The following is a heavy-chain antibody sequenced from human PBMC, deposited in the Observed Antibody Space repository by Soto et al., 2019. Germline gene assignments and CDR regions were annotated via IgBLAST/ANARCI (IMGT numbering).Heavy chain of an antibody. CDR3: AKDKRDGYIRYYFDY. J-gene: IGHJ4*02. D-gene: IGHD5-12*01. CDR2: ISYDGSNK. V-gene: IGHV3-30*18. Sequence: PGGSLRLSCAASGFTFSSYGMHWVRQAPGKGLEWVAVISYDGSNKYYADSVKGRFTISRDNSKNTLYLQMNRLRAEDTAVYYCAKDKRDGYIRYYFDYWGQGTLLTVSS. CDR1: GFTFSSYG.